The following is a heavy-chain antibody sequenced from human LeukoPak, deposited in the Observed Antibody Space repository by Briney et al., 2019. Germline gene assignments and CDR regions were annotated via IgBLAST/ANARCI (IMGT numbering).Heavy chain of an antibody. CDR3: ARSPLYYVRIYYGMDV. CDR2: ISYDGSNK. Sequence: GGSLRLSCAASGFNFSSYAMHWVRQAPGKGLEWVAVISYDGSNKYYADSVKGRFTISRDNSKNTLYLQMNSLRAEDTAVYYCARSPLYYVRIYYGMDVWGQGTTVTVSS. V-gene: IGHV3-30*04. J-gene: IGHJ6*02. D-gene: IGHD3-16*01. CDR1: GFNFSSYA.